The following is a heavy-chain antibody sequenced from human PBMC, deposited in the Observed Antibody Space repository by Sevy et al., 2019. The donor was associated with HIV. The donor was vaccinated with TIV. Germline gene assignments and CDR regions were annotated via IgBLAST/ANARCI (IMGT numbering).Heavy chain of an antibody. CDR1: GFTFSSYG. CDR3: ARAGNVVVAATEGRYFDY. CDR2: IWYDGSNK. D-gene: IGHD2-15*01. Sequence: GGSLRLSCAASGFTFSSYGMHWVRQAPGKGLEWVAVIWYDGSNKDYADSVKGRFTISRDNSKNTLYLQMNSLRAEDTAVYYCARAGNVVVAATEGRYFDYWGQGTLVTVSS. V-gene: IGHV3-33*01. J-gene: IGHJ4*02.